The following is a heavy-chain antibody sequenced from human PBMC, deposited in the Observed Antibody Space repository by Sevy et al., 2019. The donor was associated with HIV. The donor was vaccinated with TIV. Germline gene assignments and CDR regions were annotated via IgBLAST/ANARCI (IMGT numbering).Heavy chain of an antibody. D-gene: IGHD5-18*01. CDR3: AKKMGGGSGMAFLVDY. J-gene: IGHJ4*02. CDR2: ISGTGDYT. V-gene: IGHV3-23*01. CDR1: GFTFSNFA. Sequence: GGSLRLSCAASGFTFSNFAMGWVRQAPGKGVDWISVISGTGDYTYYADSVKGRFTISRDNSKNTLFLQMNSLRAEDTAIFYCAKKMGGGSGMAFLVDYWGQGTLVTVSS.